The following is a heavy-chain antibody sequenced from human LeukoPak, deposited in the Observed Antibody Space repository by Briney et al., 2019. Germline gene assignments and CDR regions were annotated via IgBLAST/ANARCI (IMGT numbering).Heavy chain of an antibody. CDR1: GFTFSTYT. J-gene: IGHJ1*01. CDR2: ISSSSSYI. CDR3: AREGGNYDSSGYYGPNEH. V-gene: IGHV3-21*04. D-gene: IGHD3-22*01. Sequence: GGSLRLSCAASGFTFSTYTMNWVRQAPGKGLEWVSFISSSSSYIYYADSVKGRFTTSRDNAKNSLYLQMNSLRAEDAAVYYCAREGGNYDSSGYYGPNEHWGQGTLVTVSS.